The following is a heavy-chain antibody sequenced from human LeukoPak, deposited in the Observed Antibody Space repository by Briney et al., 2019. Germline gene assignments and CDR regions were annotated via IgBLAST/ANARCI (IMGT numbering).Heavy chain of an antibody. Sequence: GGSLRLSCAASGFTFSRYAMNWVRQAPGKGLEWVSYISTGGDNKFYADSLKGRFTVSRDNAKNSLFLQMDSLRVEDTAVYYCARSFCTSATCSKGYYYYVMDVWGQGTTVTVSS. CDR2: ISTGGDNK. CDR1: GFTFSRYA. J-gene: IGHJ6*02. V-gene: IGHV3-21*01. CDR3: ARSFCTSATCSKGYYYYVMDV. D-gene: IGHD2-8*01.